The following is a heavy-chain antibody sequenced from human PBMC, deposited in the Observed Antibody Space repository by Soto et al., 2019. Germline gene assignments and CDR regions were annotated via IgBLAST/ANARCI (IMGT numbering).Heavy chain of an antibody. J-gene: IGHJ5*02. Sequence: SETLSLTCSVSGAALNSGNYYWSWIRQVPGKGLEWIGHIYVTGAVDYNPSLSDRITISQDTSERQFSLNLRLVTAADTAVYYCAGLRIATNNYKWFDPWGQGTLVTVSS. CDR2: IYVTGAV. CDR1: GAALNSGNYY. CDR3: AGLRIATNNYKWFDP. D-gene: IGHD2-21*01. V-gene: IGHV4-31*03.